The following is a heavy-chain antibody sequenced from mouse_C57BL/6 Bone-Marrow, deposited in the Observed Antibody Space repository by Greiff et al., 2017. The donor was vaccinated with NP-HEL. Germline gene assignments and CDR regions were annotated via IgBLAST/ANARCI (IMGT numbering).Heavy chain of an antibody. CDR2: INYDGSST. CDR3: ARGTAQATYAMDY. D-gene: IGHD3-2*02. CDR1: GFTFSDYY. V-gene: IGHV5-16*01. J-gene: IGHJ4*01. Sequence: EVMLVESEGGLVQPGSSMKLSCTASGFTFSDYYMAWVRQVPEKGLEWVANINYDGSSTYYLDSLKSRFTISRDNAKNILYLQMSSLKSEDTATYYCARGTAQATYAMDYWGQGTSVTVSS.